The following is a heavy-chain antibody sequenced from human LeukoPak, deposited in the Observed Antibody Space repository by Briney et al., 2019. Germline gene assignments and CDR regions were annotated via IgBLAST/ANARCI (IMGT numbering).Heavy chain of an antibody. D-gene: IGHD3-10*01. CDR1: GFTFSSYA. CDR3: ARGLWDY. J-gene: IGHJ4*02. CDR2: ISYDGSNK. Sequence: LPGGSLRLSCAASGFTFSSYAMHWVRQAPGKGLEWVAVISYDGSNKYYADFVKGRFTISRDNSKNTLYLQMNSLRAEDTAVYYCARGLWDYWGQGTLVTVSS. V-gene: IGHV3-30-3*01.